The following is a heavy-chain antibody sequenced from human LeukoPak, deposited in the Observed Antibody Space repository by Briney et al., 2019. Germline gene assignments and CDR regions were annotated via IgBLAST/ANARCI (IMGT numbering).Heavy chain of an antibody. V-gene: IGHV4-4*02. CDR1: GGSISSSNW. J-gene: IGHJ6*02. CDR3: ARDGVWSGVTYYYYGMDV. CDR2: IYHSGST. D-gene: IGHD3-3*01. Sequence: SGTLSLTCAVSGGSISSSNWWSWVRQPPEKGLEWIGEIYHSGSTNYNPSLKSRVTISVDKSKNQFSLKLSSVTAADTAVYYCARDGVWSGVTYYYYGMDVWGQGTTVTVSS.